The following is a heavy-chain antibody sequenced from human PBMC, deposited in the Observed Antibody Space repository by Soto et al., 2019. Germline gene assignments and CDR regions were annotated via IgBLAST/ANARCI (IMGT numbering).Heavy chain of an antibody. Sequence: SETLSVNCIVFGGSLSSSTYYWDWIRQPPGKGLEWIGAMYYTGNKNYNPSLESRVTMSVDSSKNQFSLKLSSVTPTDTAVYYCARRSSSALGSLFDPWGRGILVIVSS. D-gene: IGHD6-6*01. J-gene: IGHJ5*02. CDR2: MYYTGNK. CDR3: ARRSSSALGSLFDP. CDR1: GGSLSSSTYY. V-gene: IGHV4-39*01.